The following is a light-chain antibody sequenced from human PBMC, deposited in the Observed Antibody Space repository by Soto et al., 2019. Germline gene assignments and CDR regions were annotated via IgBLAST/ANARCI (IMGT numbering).Light chain of an antibody. CDR2: GAS. Sequence: EIVMTQSPDTLFVSLGEGATLSWRASQSVSSHLAWYQHKPGQAPRLLIYGASTRASGIPARFSGSGSETDFTLTISSLQSEDSAVYYCQQRSNWPPITFGQGTRLEIK. CDR3: QQRSNWPPIT. V-gene: IGKV3-15*01. J-gene: IGKJ5*01. CDR1: QSVSSH.